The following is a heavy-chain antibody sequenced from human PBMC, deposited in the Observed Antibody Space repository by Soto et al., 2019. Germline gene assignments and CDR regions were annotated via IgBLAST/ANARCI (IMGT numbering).Heavy chain of an antibody. CDR1: GDTFSSFA. CDR2: IIPIFRTP. CDR3: ARDKDREQLGGNYYSALDV. Sequence: QVHLVQSGAEVKTPGSSVKVSCKASGDTFSSFAISWVRQAPGQGLEWMGGIIPIFRTPKYGQKFQGRVTITADEPTSTAYMELNSLRSEDTAVYYCARDKDREQLGGNYYSALDVWGQGTTVIVSS. J-gene: IGHJ6*02. V-gene: IGHV1-69*12. D-gene: IGHD1-1*01.